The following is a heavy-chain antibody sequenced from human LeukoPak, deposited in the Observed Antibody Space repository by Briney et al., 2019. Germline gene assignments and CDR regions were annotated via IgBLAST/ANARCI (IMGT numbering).Heavy chain of an antibody. D-gene: IGHD5-24*01. CDR2: ISGSGGST. J-gene: IGHJ4*02. V-gene: IGHV3-23*01. CDR1: GFTFSSYA. CDR3: AKDRMATTQISEFDY. Sequence: PGGSLRLSCAASGFTFSSYAMSWVRQAPGKGLEWVSAISGSGGSTYCADSVKGRFTISRDNSKNTLYLQMNSLRAEDTAVYYCAKDRMATTQISEFDYWGQGTLVTVSS.